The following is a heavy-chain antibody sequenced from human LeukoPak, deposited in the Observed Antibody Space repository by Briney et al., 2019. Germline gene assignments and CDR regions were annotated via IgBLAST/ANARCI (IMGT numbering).Heavy chain of an antibody. Sequence: GASVKVSCKASGYTFTGYYMHWVRQAPGQGLEWMGWNNPNSGGTNYAQKFQGRVTMTRDTSISTAYMELSRLRSDDTAVYYCCVLADSSGYYMAIDYWGQRTLVTVSS. V-gene: IGHV1-2*02. CDR2: NNPNSGGT. J-gene: IGHJ4*02. CDR3: CVLADSSGYYMAIDY. D-gene: IGHD3-22*01. CDR1: GYTFTGYY.